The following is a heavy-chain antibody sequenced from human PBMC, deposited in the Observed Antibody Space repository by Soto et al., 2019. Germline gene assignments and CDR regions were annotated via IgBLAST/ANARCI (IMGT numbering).Heavy chain of an antibody. V-gene: IGHV1-18*01. CDR3: ARYDFWSGYYGITGWLDP. Sequence: ASVKVSCKASGYTFTSFGISWVRQAPGQGLEWMGWISGYDGDTNYAQKFQGRVTMTTDTSTSTAYMEVRSLRSDDTAVYYCARYDFWSGYYGITGWLDPWGQGTPVTVSS. J-gene: IGHJ5*02. CDR1: GYTFTSFG. CDR2: ISGYDGDT. D-gene: IGHD3-3*01.